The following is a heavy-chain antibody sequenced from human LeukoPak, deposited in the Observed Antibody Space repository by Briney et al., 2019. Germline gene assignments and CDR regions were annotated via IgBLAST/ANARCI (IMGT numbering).Heavy chain of an antibody. CDR2: ISWNSGSI. CDR3: ASGGSYSYYYFDR. V-gene: IGHV3-9*01. CDR1: GFTFDDYA. Sequence: SLRLSCAASGFTFDDYAMHWVRQAPGKGLEWVSGISWNSGSIGYADSVKGRFTISRDNAKNSLYLQMNSLRAEDTALYYCASGGSYSYYYFDRWGQGTLVTVSS. D-gene: IGHD1-26*01. J-gene: IGHJ4*02.